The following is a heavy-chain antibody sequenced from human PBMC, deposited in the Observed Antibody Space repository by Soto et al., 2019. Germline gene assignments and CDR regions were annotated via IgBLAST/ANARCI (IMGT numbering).Heavy chain of an antibody. CDR1: GGTFSSYA. D-gene: IGHD5-12*01. J-gene: IGHJ5*02. CDR2: IIPIFGTA. CDR3: AFRRDGYNYGDNWFDP. V-gene: IGHV1-69*01. Sequence: QVQLVQSGAEVKKPGSSVKVSCKASGGTFSSYAISWVRQAPGQGLEWMGGIIPIFGTANYAQKFQGRVTITADESTSTAYMELSSLRSEDTAVYYCAFRRDGYNYGDNWFDPWGQGTLVTVSS.